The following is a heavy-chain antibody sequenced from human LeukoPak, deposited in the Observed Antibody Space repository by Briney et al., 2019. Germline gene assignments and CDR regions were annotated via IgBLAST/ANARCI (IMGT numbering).Heavy chain of an antibody. V-gene: IGHV3-23*01. J-gene: IGHJ4*02. CDR3: AKARLRATYYDFWSGYHESDY. CDR2: ISGSGGST. CDR1: GFTFSSYA. Sequence: PGGSLRLSCAASGFTFSSYAMSWVRQAPGKGLEWVSAISGSGGSTYYADSVKGRFTISRDNSKNTLYLQMNSLRAEDTAVYYCAKARLRATYYDFWSGYHESDYWGQGTLVTVSS. D-gene: IGHD3-3*01.